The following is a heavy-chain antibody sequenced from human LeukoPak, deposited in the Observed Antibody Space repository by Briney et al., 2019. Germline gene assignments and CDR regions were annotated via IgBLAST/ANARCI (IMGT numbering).Heavy chain of an antibody. J-gene: IGHJ4*02. CDR1: GYSFTTYW. V-gene: IGHV5-51*01. CDR3: ARRQGCSSSSCPPDY. D-gene: IGHD2-2*01. CDR2: IYPGDSDT. Sequence: GESLKISCRGSGYSFTTYWIGWVRQMPGKGLEWMGNIYPGDSDTRYTPSFQGQVTMSADKSTNTAYLQWSSLRASDTAMYYCARRQGCSSSSCPPDYWGQGTLVTVSP.